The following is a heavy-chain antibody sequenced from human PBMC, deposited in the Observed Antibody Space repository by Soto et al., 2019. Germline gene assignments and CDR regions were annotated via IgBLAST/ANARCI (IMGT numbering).Heavy chain of an antibody. J-gene: IGHJ5*02. CDR3: TTAPYYDFWSFDP. CDR1: GFTFSNAW. D-gene: IGHD3-3*01. CDR2: IKRKTDGGTT. V-gene: IGHV3-15*07. Sequence: GGSLRLSCAASGFTFSNAWMNWVRQAPGKGLEWVGRIKRKTDGGTTDYAEPVKGRFTISRDDSKNTLYLQMNSLKTEDTAVYYCTTAPYYDFWSFDPWGQGTLVTVSS.